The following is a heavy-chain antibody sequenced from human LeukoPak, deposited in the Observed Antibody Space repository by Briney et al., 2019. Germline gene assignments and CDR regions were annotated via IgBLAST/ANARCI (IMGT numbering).Heavy chain of an antibody. J-gene: IGHJ4*02. D-gene: IGHD3-10*01. CDR2: IKQDGSDK. CDR1: GFTFSSYW. CDR3: ATGPQWFGELFCDY. Sequence: GGSLRLSCAASGFTFSSYWMSWVRQTPGKRLEWVANIKQDGSDKFYVDSVKGRFTISRDNAKNSLYLQMNSLRAEDTAVYYCATGPQWFGELFCDYWGQGTLVSVSS. V-gene: IGHV3-7*01.